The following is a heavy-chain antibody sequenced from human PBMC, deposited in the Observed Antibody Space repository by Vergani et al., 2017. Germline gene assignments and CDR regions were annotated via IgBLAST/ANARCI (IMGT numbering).Heavy chain of an antibody. J-gene: IGHJ5*02. CDR2: ISYDGSNK. CDR3: AKDVDGVVLTAIDP. D-gene: IGHD2-21*02. CDR1: GFTFSRYG. V-gene: IGHV3-30*18. Sequence: QVQLVESGGGVVQPGRSLRLSCAASGFTFSRYGMHWVRQAPGKGLEWVAVISYDGSNKYYADSGKGRFTISRDNSKNTLDLQINSLRAEDTAVYYCAKDVDGVVLTAIDPWGQGTLVTVSS.